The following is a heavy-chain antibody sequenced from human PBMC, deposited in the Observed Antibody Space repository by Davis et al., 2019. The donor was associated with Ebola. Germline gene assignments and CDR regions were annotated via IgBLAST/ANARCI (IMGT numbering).Heavy chain of an antibody. CDR3: ARERASAYFFDH. V-gene: IGHV3-7*03. CDR2: IKEDGSEK. CDR1: GFRFSYYW. D-gene: IGHD3-3*01. J-gene: IGHJ4*02. Sequence: GESLKISCAASGFRFSYYWMSWVRQAPGKGLEWVANIKEDGSEKYYVDSVKGRFIISRDNAKNSLLLQMNSLRGEDTAVYYCARERASAYFFDHWGQGTPVTVSS.